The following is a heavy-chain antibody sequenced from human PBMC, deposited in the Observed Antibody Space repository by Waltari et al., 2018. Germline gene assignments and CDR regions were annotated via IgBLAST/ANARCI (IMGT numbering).Heavy chain of an antibody. D-gene: IGHD5-12*01. CDR3: ASRGRDGYIEDY. J-gene: IGHJ4*02. V-gene: IGHV4-61*09. CDR1: GGSISSGSYY. CDR2: IYTSGST. Sequence: QVQLQESGPGLVKPSQTLSLTCTVSGGSISSGSYYWSWIRQPAGKGLEWIGYIYTSGSTNYNPSLKSRVTISVDTSKNQFSLKLSSVTAADTAVYYCASRGRDGYIEDYWGQGTLVTVSS.